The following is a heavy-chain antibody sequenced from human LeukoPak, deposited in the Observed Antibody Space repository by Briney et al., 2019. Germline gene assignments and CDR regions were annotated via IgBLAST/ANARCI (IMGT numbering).Heavy chain of an antibody. V-gene: IGHV4-4*02. CDR3: ARDPGEGIGDYGSSFWAAYYGMDV. Sequence: SETLSLTCAVSGGSISSSNWWSWVRQPPGKGLEWIGEIYHSGSTNYNPSLKSRVTISVDKSKNQFSLKLSSVTAADTAVYYCARDPGEGIGDYGSSFWAAYYGMDVWGQGTTVTVSS. D-gene: IGHD4-17*01. J-gene: IGHJ6*02. CDR2: IYHSGST. CDR1: GGSISSSNW.